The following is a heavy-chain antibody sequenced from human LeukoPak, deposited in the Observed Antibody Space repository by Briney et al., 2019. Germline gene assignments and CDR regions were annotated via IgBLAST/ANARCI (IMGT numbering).Heavy chain of an antibody. J-gene: IGHJ4*02. CDR2: MNPNSGNT. D-gene: IGHD3-9*01. V-gene: IGHV1-8*01. CDR3: ARVSDILTGYYPEKYYFDY. Sequence: ASVKVSCKASGYTFTSYDINWVRQATGQGLEWMGCMNPNSGNTGYAQKFQGRVTMTRNTSISTAYMELSSLRSEDTAVYYCARVSDILTGYYPEKYYFDYWGQGTLVTVSS. CDR1: GYTFTSYD.